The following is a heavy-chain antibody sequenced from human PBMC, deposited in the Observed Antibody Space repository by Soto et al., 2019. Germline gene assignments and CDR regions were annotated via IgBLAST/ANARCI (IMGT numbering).Heavy chain of an antibody. CDR2: IIPIFGTA. J-gene: IGHJ4*02. CDR1: GGTFSSYA. V-gene: IGHV1-69*01. D-gene: IGHD3-22*01. Sequence: QVQLVQSGAEVKKPGSSVKVSCKASGGTFSSYAISWVRQAPGQGLEWMGGIIPIFGTANYAQKFQGRVTITADEATSTAYRELSSLRSEDTAVYYCARGLDSSGYYTGGQEPGWGQGALVTVSS. CDR3: ARGLDSSGYYTGGQEPG.